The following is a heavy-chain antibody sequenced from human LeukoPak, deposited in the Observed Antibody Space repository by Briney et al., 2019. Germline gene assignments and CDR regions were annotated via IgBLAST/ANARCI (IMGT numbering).Heavy chain of an antibody. D-gene: IGHD6-13*01. CDR2: ISYDGSNK. J-gene: IGHJ4*02. V-gene: IGHV3-30-3*01. CDR3: ARGYSSSWYDHFDY. CDR1: GFTFSSYA. Sequence: PGGSLRLSCAASGFTFSSYAMHWVRQAPGKGLEWVAVISYDGSNKYYADSVKGRFTISRDNSKNTLYLQMNSLRAEDTAVYYCARGYSSSWYDHFDYWGQGTLVTVSS.